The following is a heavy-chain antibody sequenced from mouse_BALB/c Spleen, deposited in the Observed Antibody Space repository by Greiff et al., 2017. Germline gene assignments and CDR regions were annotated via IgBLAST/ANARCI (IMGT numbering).Heavy chain of an antibody. V-gene: IGHV2-9*02. CDR2: IWAGGST. CDR3: ASGKTTTVGAY. D-gene: IGHD1-1*01. Sequence: QVQLQQSGPGLVAPSQSLSITCTVSGFSLTSYGVHWVRQPPGKGLEWLGVIWAGGSTNYNSALMSRLSISKDNSKSQVFLKMNSLQTDDTAMYYCASGKTTTVGAYGGQGSLVTVSA. J-gene: IGHJ3*01. CDR1: GFSLTSYG.